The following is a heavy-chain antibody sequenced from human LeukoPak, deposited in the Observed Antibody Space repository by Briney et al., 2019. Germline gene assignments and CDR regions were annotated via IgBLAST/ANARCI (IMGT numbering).Heavy chain of an antibody. D-gene: IGHD4-17*01. CDR2: IYYSGSN. V-gene: IGHV4-59*01. CDR1: GGSISSYY. CDR3: ARFRDYGDYGY. J-gene: IGHJ4*02. Sequence: SETLSLTCTVSGGSISSYYWSWLRQPPGKGLEWIGYIYYSGSNNYNPSLKSRVTISVDTSKNQFSLKLSSVTAADTAVYYCARFRDYGDYGYWGQGTLVTVSS.